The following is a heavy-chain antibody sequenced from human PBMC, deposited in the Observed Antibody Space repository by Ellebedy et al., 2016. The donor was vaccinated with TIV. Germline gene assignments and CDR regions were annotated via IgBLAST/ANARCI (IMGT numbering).Heavy chain of an antibody. D-gene: IGHD3-10*01. CDR2: INAGNGNT. CDR1: GYTFTSYA. J-gene: IGHJ4*02. Sequence: ASVKVSXXASGYTFTSYAMHWVRQAPGQRLEWMGWINAGNGNTKYSQKFQGRVTITRDTSASTAYMELSSLRSEDTAVYYCATIWFGELAVDYWGQGTLVTVSS. CDR3: ATIWFGELAVDY. V-gene: IGHV1-3*01.